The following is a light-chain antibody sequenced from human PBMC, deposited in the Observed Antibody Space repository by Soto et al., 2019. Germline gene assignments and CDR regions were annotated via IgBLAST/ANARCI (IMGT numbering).Light chain of an antibody. J-gene: IGKJ3*01. V-gene: IGKV1-5*01. CDR2: DAS. Sequence: DIQLTQSPSTLSASVGVRVTITCRASQSISQWLAWYQQKPGKAPKLLIYDASSLESGVPSRFSGSGSGTEFTLTISSLQPDDFATYYCQQYNTYALFGPGTKVDIK. CDR3: QQYNTYAL. CDR1: QSISQW.